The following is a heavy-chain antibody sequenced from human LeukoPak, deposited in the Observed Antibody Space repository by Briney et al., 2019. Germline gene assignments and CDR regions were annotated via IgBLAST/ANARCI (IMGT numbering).Heavy chain of an antibody. CDR2: ISCSGGST. V-gene: IGHV3-23*01. CDR3: AKVQDYDILTGYYIAGGKFDY. CDR1: GFTFSTYA. J-gene: IGHJ4*02. Sequence: SGGSLRLSCAASGFTFSTYAMSWVRQAPGKGLEWVSTISCSGGSTYYADSVKGRFTISRDNSKNTLYLQMNSLRAEDTAIYYCAKVQDYDILTGYYIAGGKFDYWGQGTLVTVSS. D-gene: IGHD3-9*01.